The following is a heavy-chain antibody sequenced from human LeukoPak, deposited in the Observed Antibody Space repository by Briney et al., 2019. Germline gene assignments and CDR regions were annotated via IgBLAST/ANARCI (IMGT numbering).Heavy chain of an antibody. J-gene: IGHJ4*02. V-gene: IGHV3-49*03. CDR1: GFTFGDYA. D-gene: IGHD3-22*01. Sequence: PGGSLRLSCTASGFTFGDYAMSWFRQAPGKGLEWVGFIRSKAYGGTTEYAASVKGRFTISRDDSKSIAYLQMNSLKTGDTAVYYCTSSFFSGYYYESWGQGTLVTVSS. CDR3: TSSFFSGYYYES. CDR2: IRSKAYGGTT.